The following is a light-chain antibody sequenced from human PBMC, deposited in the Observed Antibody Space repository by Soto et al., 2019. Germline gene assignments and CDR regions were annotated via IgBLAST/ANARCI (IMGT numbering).Light chain of an antibody. V-gene: IGKV3-11*01. CDR1: QSVSSS. CDR2: DAS. CDR3: QRRGYA. Sequence: EIVLTQSPATLSLSPGERATLACSASQSVSSSLAWYQQKPGPAPRLLIYDASTTATGLPARFRGSGSGTDFTLSISSPGPEDFAVYYCQRRGYACGQGPKLEIK. J-gene: IGKJ2*01.